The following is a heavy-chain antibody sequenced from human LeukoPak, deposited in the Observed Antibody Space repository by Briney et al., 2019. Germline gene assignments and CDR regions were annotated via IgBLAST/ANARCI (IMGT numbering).Heavy chain of an antibody. D-gene: IGHD3-9*01. V-gene: IGHV5-51*01. Sequence: GESLKISCKGSGHSFTSYWIGWVRQMPGKGLEWMGIIYPGDSDTRYSPSFQGQVTISADKSISTAYLQWSSLKASDTAMYYCARQHDILTGRNHIDYWGQGTLVTASS. J-gene: IGHJ4*02. CDR3: ARQHDILTGRNHIDY. CDR2: IYPGDSDT. CDR1: GHSFTSYW.